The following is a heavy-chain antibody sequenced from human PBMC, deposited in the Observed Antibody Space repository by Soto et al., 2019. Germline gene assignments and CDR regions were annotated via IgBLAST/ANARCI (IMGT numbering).Heavy chain of an antibody. Sequence: SETLSLTCAVSGGSFNAIYWSWIRQPPGKGLEWIGEIFHSGSTNYNPSLKSRVTISVDTSKNQFSLKLSSVTAADTAIYYCASARWDYWGQGTQVTVSS. CDR2: IFHSGST. CDR1: GGSFNAIY. J-gene: IGHJ4*02. CDR3: ASARWDY. V-gene: IGHV4-34*12.